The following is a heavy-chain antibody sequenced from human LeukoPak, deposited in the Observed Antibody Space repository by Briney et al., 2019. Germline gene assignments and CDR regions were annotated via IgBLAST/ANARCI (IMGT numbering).Heavy chain of an antibody. CDR1: GDSISSGGY. CDR2: IHHVGTL. V-gene: IGHV4-30-2*06. J-gene: IGHJ4*02. Sequence: SETLSLTCTVSGDSISSGGYWSWVRQSPGKGLEWIGCIHHVGTLHYTPSLKSRVTISVDRSNNQFSLKLTSVTAADTAVYYCATLPYCSGGSCYSTDYWGRGTLVTVSS. CDR3: ATLPYCSGGSCYSTDY. D-gene: IGHD2-15*01.